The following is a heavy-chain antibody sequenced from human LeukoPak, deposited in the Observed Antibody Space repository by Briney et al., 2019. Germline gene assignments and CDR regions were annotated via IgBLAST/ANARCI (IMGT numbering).Heavy chain of an antibody. J-gene: IGHJ4*02. CDR2: ISSGGSTI. Sequence: GGSLRLSCAVSGFTFSSYEMNWVRQAPGKGLEWVSYISSGGSTIYYADSVKGRFTISRDNSRNTLYLQMNSLRAEDTALYYCAKDLGGSTDYWGQGTLVTVSS. CDR1: GFTFSSYE. CDR3: AKDLGGSTDY. D-gene: IGHD5-12*01. V-gene: IGHV3-48*03.